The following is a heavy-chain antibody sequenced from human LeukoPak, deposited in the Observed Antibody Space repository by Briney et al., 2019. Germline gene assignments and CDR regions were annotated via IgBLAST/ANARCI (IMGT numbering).Heavy chain of an antibody. Sequence: GRSLRLSCTASGFTFGDYAMSWCRQAPGRGLEWVGFIRSKAYGGTTEYAASVKGRFTISRDDSKSIAYLQMNSLKTEDTAVYYCTRGSSWVLPYYFDYWGQGTLVTVSS. J-gene: IGHJ4*02. CDR3: TRGSSWVLPYYFDY. D-gene: IGHD1-26*01. CDR1: GFTFGDYA. CDR2: IRSKAYGGTT. V-gene: IGHV3-49*03.